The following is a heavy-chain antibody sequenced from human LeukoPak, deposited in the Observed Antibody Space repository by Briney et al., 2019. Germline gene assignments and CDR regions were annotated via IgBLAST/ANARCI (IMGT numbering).Heavy chain of an antibody. CDR2: IYSGGTT. CDR1: GFTVSDDY. D-gene: IGHD2-8*01. J-gene: IGHJ4*02. V-gene: IGHV3-66*01. Sequence: GGSLRLSCAASGFTVSDDYMSWVRQAPGKGLEWVSVIYSGGTTDCADSVKGRFTISRDNSKNTLYLQMNRLRAEDTAVYYCARDGVWATFDYWGQRTLVTVSS. CDR3: ARDGVWATFDY.